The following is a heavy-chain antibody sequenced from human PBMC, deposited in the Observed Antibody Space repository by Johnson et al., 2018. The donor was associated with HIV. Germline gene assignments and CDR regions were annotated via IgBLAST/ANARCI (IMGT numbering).Heavy chain of an antibody. Sequence: EVQLVESGGGLVQPGGSLRLSCAASGFTFDTSWMNWVRQAPGRGLEWVANIKYDGGRIQYVDSVKGRFTISRDNARNLLFLQMNTLRAEDTAVYYCARDVSYREDGDGWADAFDIWGQGTMVTVSA. CDR3: ARDVSYREDGDGWADAFDI. CDR2: IKYDGGRI. D-gene: IGHD2-21*01. V-gene: IGHV3-7*01. CDR1: GFTFDTSW. J-gene: IGHJ3*02.